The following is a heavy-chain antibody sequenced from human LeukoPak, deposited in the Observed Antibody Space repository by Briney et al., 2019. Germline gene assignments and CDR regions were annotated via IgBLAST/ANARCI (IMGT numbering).Heavy chain of an antibody. CDR3: AKAPMYDFWSGYYFDY. V-gene: IGHV3-7*01. Sequence: GGSLRLSCAASGFTFSSYWMSWVRQAPGKGLEWVANIRQDGSEKYYVDSVKGRFTISRDNAKNSLYLQMNSLRAEDTAVYYCAKAPMYDFWSGYYFDYWGQGTLVTVSS. CDR2: IRQDGSEK. J-gene: IGHJ4*02. CDR1: GFTFSSYW. D-gene: IGHD3-3*01.